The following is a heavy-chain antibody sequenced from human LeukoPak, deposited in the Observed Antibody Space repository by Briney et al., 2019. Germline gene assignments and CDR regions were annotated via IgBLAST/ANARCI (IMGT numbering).Heavy chain of an antibody. CDR1: GYTFTGYY. Sequence: ASVKVSCKASGYTFTGYYMHWVRQAPGQGLEWMGWINPNSGGTNYAQKFQGRVTMTRDTSISTAYMELSRLRPDDTAVYYCATIRGSSTYYFDYWGQGTLVTVSS. CDR3: ATIRGSSTYYFDY. D-gene: IGHD6-6*01. CDR2: INPNSGGT. J-gene: IGHJ4*02. V-gene: IGHV1-2*02.